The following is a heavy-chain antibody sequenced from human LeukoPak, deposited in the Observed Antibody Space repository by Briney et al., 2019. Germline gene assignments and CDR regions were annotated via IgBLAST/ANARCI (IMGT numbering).Heavy chain of an antibody. Sequence: ASVEVSCKASGYTFTGYYMHWVRQAPGQGLEWMGWINPNSGGTNYAQKFQGRVTMTRDTSISTAYMELSRLRSDDTAVYYCARDAKGYCSGGSCYRNWFDPWGQGTLVTVSS. CDR3: ARDAKGYCSGGSCYRNWFDP. CDR1: GYTFTGYY. D-gene: IGHD2-15*01. V-gene: IGHV1-2*02. J-gene: IGHJ5*02. CDR2: INPNSGGT.